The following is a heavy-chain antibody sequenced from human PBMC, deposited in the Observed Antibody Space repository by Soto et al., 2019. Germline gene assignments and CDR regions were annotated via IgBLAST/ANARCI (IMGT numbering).Heavy chain of an antibody. D-gene: IGHD5-18*01. V-gene: IGHV1-3*01. Sequence: ASVKVSCKASGYTFTSYAMNWVRQAPGQRLEWMGWINAGNGNTKYSQKFQGRVTITRDTSASTAYMELSSLRSEDTAVYYCARDPGYSYFDYWGQGTLVTVSS. J-gene: IGHJ4*02. CDR2: INAGNGNT. CDR1: GYTFTSYA. CDR3: ARDPGYSYFDY.